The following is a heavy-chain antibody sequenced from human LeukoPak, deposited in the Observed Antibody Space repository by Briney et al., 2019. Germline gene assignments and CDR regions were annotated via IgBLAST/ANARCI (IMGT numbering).Heavy chain of an antibody. CDR3: VRHEEDSSGWYGLGY. J-gene: IGHJ4*02. CDR1: GGSISGYY. CDR2: IYYSVST. Sequence: SETLSLTCTVSGGSISGYYWSWVRQPPGKGLEWIGFIYYSVSTSYNPSPKSRVTMSVDTSKNHFSLKLTSVTAADTAVYYCVRHEEDSSGWYGLGYWGQGTLVTVSS. V-gene: IGHV4-59*08. D-gene: IGHD6-13*01.